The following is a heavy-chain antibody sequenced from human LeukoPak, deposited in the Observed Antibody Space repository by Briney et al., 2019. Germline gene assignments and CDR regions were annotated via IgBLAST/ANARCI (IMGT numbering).Heavy chain of an antibody. Sequence: ASVTVSCKASGSTFTDYYMHWVRQAPGQGLEWMGWINPNSGGTNYAQKFQGRVTMTTDTSTSTAYMELRSLRSDDTAVYYCARDEAYDSSGYYGVWGQGTLVTVSS. J-gene: IGHJ4*02. CDR1: GSTFTDYY. D-gene: IGHD3-22*01. CDR2: INPNSGGT. CDR3: ARDEAYDSSGYYGV. V-gene: IGHV1-2*02.